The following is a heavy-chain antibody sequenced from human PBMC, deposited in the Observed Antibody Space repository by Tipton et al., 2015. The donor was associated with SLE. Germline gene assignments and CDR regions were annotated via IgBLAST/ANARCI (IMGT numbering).Heavy chain of an antibody. V-gene: IGHV4-34*01. D-gene: IGHD6-6*01. J-gene: IGHJ5*02. CDR2: INHSGST. Sequence: LRLSCAASGFTVSSNYMSWVRQAPGKGLEWIGEINHSGSTNYNPSLKSRVTISVDTSKNQFSLKLSSVTAADTAVYYCARDMSIAARRGWFDPWGQGTLVTVSS. CDR3: ARDMSIAARRGWFDP. CDR1: GFTVSSNY.